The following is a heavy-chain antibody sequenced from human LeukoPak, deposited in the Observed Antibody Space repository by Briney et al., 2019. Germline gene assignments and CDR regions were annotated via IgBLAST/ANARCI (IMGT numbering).Heavy chain of an antibody. D-gene: IGHD2-2*01. Sequence: EPGGSLRLSCAASGFTFSSYAMSWVRQAPGKGLEWVSAISGSGGSTYYADSVKGRFTISRDNSKNTLYLQMNSLRAEDTAVYYCARQDIVVVPAAMGGYWGQGTLVTVSS. CDR1: GFTFSSYA. J-gene: IGHJ4*02. CDR2: ISGSGGST. V-gene: IGHV3-23*01. CDR3: ARQDIVVVPAAMGGY.